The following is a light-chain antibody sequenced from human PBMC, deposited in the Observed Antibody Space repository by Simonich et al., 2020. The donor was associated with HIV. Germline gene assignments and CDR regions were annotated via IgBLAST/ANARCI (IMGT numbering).Light chain of an antibody. CDR2: EDN. J-gene: IGLJ2*01. CDR3: QSYDSSNHVI. V-gene: IGLV6-57*03. Sequence: NFMLTQPHSVSESPGKTVTISCSRSSGSIASNYVQWYQQRPGSAPTTVSYEDNQRPAGVADRFSGSIDSSSNTAPLTISGLKTEEEADYYCQSYDSSNHVIFGGGTKLTVL. CDR1: SGSIASNY.